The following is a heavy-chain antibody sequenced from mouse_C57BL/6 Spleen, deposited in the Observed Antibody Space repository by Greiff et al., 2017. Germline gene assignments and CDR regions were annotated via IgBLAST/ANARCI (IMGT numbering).Heavy chain of an antibody. V-gene: IGHV5-17*01. Sequence: VQLKQSGGGLVKPGGSLKLSCAASGFTFSDYGMHWVRQAPEKGLEWVAYISSGSSTIYYADTVKGRFTISRDNAKNTLFLQMTSLRSEDTAMYYGARTIITTVVAFYYAMDYWGQGTSVTVSS. J-gene: IGHJ4*01. CDR2: ISSGSSTI. D-gene: IGHD1-1*01. CDR1: GFTFSDYG. CDR3: ARTIITTVVAFYYAMDY.